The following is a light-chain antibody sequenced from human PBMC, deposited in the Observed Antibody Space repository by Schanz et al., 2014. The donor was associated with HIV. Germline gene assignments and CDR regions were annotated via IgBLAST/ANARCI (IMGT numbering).Light chain of an antibody. CDR1: QSVLYSSNNKNY. J-gene: IGKJ4*01. V-gene: IGKV4-1*01. Sequence: DIVMTQSPDSLAVSLGERATINCKSSQSVLYSSNNKNYLAWYQQKPGQPPKLLIYWASTRESGVPDRFSGSGSGIDFTLTISSLQAEDVAVYYCQQYYSTPPLTFGGGTKVEI. CDR2: WAS. CDR3: QQYYSTPPLT.